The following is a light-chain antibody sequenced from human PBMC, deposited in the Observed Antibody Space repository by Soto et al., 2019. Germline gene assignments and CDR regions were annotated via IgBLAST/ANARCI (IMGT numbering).Light chain of an antibody. CDR1: SSDVGGYNY. Sequence: QSALTQPPSASGSPGQSVTISCTGTSSDVGGYNYVSWYQQYPGKAPKLMIYEVTKRPSGVPDRFSGSKSGNTASLTVSGLQAEDEADYYCSSYAGSNIGVFGTGTKLTVL. J-gene: IGLJ1*01. V-gene: IGLV2-8*01. CDR3: SSYAGSNIGV. CDR2: EVT.